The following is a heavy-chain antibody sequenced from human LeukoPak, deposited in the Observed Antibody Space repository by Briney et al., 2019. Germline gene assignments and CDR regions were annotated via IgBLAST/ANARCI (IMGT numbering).Heavy chain of an antibody. J-gene: IGHJ6*02. CDR1: GFTFSSYW. CDR3: ARTPYYDFWSGYYYYYYYGMDV. CDR2: IASDGSST. D-gene: IGHD3-3*01. V-gene: IGHV3-74*01. Sequence: PGGSLRLSCAASGFTFSSYWMNWVRQAPGKGLVWVSRIASDGSSTTYADSVKGRFSISRDNAKNTLYLQMNSLRVEDTAVYYCARTPYYDFWSGYYYYYYYGMDVWGQGTTVTVSS.